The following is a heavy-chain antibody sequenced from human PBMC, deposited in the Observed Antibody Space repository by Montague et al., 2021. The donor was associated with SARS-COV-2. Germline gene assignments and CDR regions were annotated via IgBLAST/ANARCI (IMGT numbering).Heavy chain of an antibody. CDR2: IYYSGST. J-gene: IGHJ3*02. CDR3: ARVSDFWSGYYTAVGAFDI. V-gene: IGHV4-59*01. D-gene: IGHD3-3*01. Sequence: SETLSLTCTVSGGSISSYYWSWIRQPPGKGLEWIGYIYYSGSTNYNPSXXSRVTISVDTSKNQFSLKLSSVTAADTAVYYCARVSDFWSGYYTAVGAFDIWGQGTMVTVSS. CDR1: GGSISSYY.